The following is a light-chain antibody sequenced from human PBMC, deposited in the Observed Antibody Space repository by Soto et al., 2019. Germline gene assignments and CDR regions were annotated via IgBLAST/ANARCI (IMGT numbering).Light chain of an antibody. J-gene: IGKJ1*01. V-gene: IGKV1-6*02. Sequence: IQMTQSPSSLYASVGDSVTITCRASQAIRTALGWYQQKPGKVPKLLIYAASILQSGVPSRFSGSGSGTDFTLTISSLQPEDFATYYCLLDFRYFWAFGQGTKVDIK. CDR2: AAS. CDR1: QAIRTA. CDR3: LLDFRYFWA.